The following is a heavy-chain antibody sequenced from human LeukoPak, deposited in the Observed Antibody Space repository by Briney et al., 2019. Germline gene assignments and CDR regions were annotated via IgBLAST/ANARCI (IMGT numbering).Heavy chain of an antibody. CDR1: GGSIGSRNVY. Sequence: SEPLSLTCTVSGGSIGSRNVYWNWIRQHAGRGLEWIVYIYDTGITYYNPSLKSRVTISADTSKKQFSLNLRSVTAADTAVYRCARGRDDYNDAPPPYYYYMDVWGKGTTVTVSS. V-gene: IGHV4-31*03. D-gene: IGHD5-24*01. CDR2: IYDTGIT. CDR3: ARGRDDYNDAPPPYYYYMDV. J-gene: IGHJ6*03.